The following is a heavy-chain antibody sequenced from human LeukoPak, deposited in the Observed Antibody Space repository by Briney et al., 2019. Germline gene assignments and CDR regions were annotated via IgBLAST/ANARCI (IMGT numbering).Heavy chain of an antibody. V-gene: IGHV3-30-3*01. CDR3: ASKIAMVRGVMGNWFDP. D-gene: IGHD3-10*01. J-gene: IGHJ5*02. CDR2: ISYDGSNK. CDR1: GFTFSSYA. Sequence: GGSLRLSCAASGFTFSSYAMHWVRQAPGKGLEWVAVISYDGSNKYYADSVKGRFTISRDNSKNTLYLQMNSLRAEDTAVYYCASKIAMVRGVMGNWFDPWGQGTLVSVSS.